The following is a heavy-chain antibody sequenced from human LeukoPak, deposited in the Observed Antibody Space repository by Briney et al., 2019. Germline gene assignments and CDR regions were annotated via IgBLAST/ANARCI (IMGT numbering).Heavy chain of an antibody. CDR2: ITSSSSYT. J-gene: IGHJ4*02. CDR3: AREPYYDSSGYCLDY. CDR1: GFTFSTYN. D-gene: IGHD3-22*01. Sequence: GGSLRLSCAASGFTFSTYNMNWVRQAPGKGLEWVSSITSSSSYTFYADSVKGRFTISRDNAKNSLYLQMNSLRVEDTAVYYCAREPYYDSSGYCLDYWGQGTLVTVSS. V-gene: IGHV3-21*04.